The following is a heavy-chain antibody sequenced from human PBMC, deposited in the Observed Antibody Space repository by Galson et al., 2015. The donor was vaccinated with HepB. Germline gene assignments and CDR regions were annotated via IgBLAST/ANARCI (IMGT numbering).Heavy chain of an antibody. Sequence: SVKVSCKASGYTFTGYYMHWVRQAPGQGLEWMGRINPNSGGTNSAQKFQGRVTMTRDTSISTAYMELSRLRSDDKAVYYSARVNGAELVVAPFDYWGQGTLVTVSS. CDR3: ARVNGAELVVAPFDY. CDR2: INPNSGGT. D-gene: IGHD2-15*01. J-gene: IGHJ4*02. V-gene: IGHV1-2*06. CDR1: GYTFTGYY.